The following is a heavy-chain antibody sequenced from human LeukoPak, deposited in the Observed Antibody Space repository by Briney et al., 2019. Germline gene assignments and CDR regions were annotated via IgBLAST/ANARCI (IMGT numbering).Heavy chain of an antibody. CDR2: ISWNSGSI. CDR3: AKEGSDSSGYPDY. CDR1: GFTFEDYA. Sequence: PGGSLRLSCAASGFTFEDYAMHWVRQAPGKGLEWVSGISWNSGSIGYADSVKGRFTISRDNAKNSLYLQMNSLRAEDTALYYCAKEGSDSSGYPDYWGQGTLVTVSS. V-gene: IGHV3-9*01. D-gene: IGHD3-22*01. J-gene: IGHJ4*02.